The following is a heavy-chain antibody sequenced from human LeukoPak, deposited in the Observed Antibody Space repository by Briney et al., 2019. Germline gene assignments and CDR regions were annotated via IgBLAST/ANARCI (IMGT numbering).Heavy chain of an antibody. V-gene: IGHV4-59*08. J-gene: IGHJ3*02. D-gene: IGHD6-19*01. CDR2: TSYSRTT. CDR3: AKLGHSDGWYLGAFDI. CDR1: GGSITGHY. Sequence: SETLSLSCAVSGGSITGHYWNWIRQTPGMRLEWVGYTSYSRTTIYNSYFKGRATMSIDTSKNTLYLNLTSVTATDTAVYYCAKLGHSDGWYLGAFDIWGQGTTVIVSS.